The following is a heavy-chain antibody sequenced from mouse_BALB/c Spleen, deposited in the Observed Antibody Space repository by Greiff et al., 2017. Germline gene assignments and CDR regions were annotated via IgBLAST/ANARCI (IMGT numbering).Heavy chain of an antibody. Sequence: EVKLMESGGGLVKPGGSLKLSCAASGFTFSDYYMYWVRQTPEKRLEWVATISDGGSYTYYPDSVKGRFTISRDNAKNNLYLQMSSLKSEDTAMYYCARDPYYGNDYAMDYWGQGTSVTVSS. J-gene: IGHJ4*01. V-gene: IGHV5-4*02. CDR1: GFTFSDYY. CDR3: ARDPYYGNDYAMDY. D-gene: IGHD2-1*01. CDR2: ISDGGSYT.